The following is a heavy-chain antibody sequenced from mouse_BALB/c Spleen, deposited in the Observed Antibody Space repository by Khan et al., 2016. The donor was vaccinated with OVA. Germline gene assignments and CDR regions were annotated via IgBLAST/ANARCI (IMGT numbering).Heavy chain of an antibody. D-gene: IGHD2-3*01. Sequence: EVQLQESGPGLVTPSQSLSLTCTVTGYSITSDYAWNWLRQFPGNKLEWMGYISSSGSTNYNPALNSRIFITRDSSKNLFFLLLNPVTTEDTATYYCARDGSRYNYAMDYGGQVTSVTVSS. J-gene: IGHJ4*01. V-gene: IGHV3-2*02. CDR3: ARDGSRYNYAMDY. CDR2: ISSSGST. CDR1: GYSITSDYA.